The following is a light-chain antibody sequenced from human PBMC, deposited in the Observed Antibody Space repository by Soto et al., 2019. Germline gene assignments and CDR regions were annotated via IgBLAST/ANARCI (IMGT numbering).Light chain of an antibody. CDR3: QQYGSSPYT. CDR2: GAS. Sequence: EIVLTQSPGTLSLSPGERATLSCRASQSVSSSYLAWYQQKPGQAHRLLIYGASSRATGIPERFSGSRSGTDFTLTISRLEPEDFAVYYCQQYGSSPYTFGQGTRLEIK. CDR1: QSVSSSY. V-gene: IGKV3-20*01. J-gene: IGKJ2*01.